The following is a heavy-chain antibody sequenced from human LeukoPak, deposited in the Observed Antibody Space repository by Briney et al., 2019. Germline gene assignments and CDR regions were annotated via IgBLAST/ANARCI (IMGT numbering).Heavy chain of an antibody. J-gene: IGHJ4*02. Sequence: SETLSLTCAVYGGSFSGYSWNWIRQPPGKGREWIGEINHTGTTNYNPSLKTRATISIDTSKNQFSLKLSSVTAADTAVYFCARERGFTYGNIRKTYYFDYWGQGTLVTVSS. V-gene: IGHV4-34*01. CDR2: INHTGTT. CDR3: ARERGFTYGNIRKTYYFDY. CDR1: GGSFSGYS. D-gene: IGHD5-18*01.